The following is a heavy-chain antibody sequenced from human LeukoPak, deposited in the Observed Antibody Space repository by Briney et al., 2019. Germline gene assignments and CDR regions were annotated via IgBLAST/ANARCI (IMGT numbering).Heavy chain of an antibody. CDR1: GFIFSRFG. CDR3: ASVMDY. D-gene: IGHD2-21*01. Sequence: GGSLRLSCAASGFIFSRFGAQWVRQAPGKGLEWVAFISDGGTDKNYADSVKGRFTISRDISKNTVYLQMSDLKIEDTAIYYCASVMDYWGQGTLVTVSS. V-gene: IGHV3-30*04. J-gene: IGHJ4*02. CDR2: ISDGGTDK.